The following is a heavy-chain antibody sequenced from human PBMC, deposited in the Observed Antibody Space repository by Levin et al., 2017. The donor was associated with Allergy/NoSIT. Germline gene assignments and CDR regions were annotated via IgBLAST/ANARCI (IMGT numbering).Heavy chain of an antibody. CDR1: GFTFNTYA. D-gene: IGHD2-21*01. Sequence: GESLKISCAASGFTFNTYAMQWVRQVPGKGLEYVSGISSNGDTTYYTSSVKGRFTISRDNSKNTLYLQMGSLRGDDMAMYYCATDGGARNDYWGQGTLVTVSS. CDR2: ISSNGDTT. J-gene: IGHJ4*02. CDR3: ATDGGARNDY. V-gene: IGHV3-64*01.